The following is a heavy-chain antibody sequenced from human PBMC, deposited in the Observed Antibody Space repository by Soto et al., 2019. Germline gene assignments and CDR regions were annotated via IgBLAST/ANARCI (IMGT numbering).Heavy chain of an antibody. V-gene: IGHV4-34*01. D-gene: IGHD2-15*01. J-gene: IGHJ5*02. CDR3: ARGFVCSGGSCYSDNWFDP. CDR1: GGSFSGYY. CDR2: INHGVST. Sequence: QVQLQQWGAGLLKPSETLSLTCVVSGGSFSGYYWTWIRQSPGQGLEWIGEINHGVSTSYNPSLKSRVNISADTSKSRFSLRVTSVTAADTAVYYCARGFVCSGGSCYSDNWFDPWGQGTLVTVSS.